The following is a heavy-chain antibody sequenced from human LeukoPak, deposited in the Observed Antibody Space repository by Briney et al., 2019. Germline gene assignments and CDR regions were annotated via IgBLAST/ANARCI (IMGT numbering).Heavy chain of an antibody. J-gene: IGHJ3*02. Sequence: ASVKVSCKVSGYTLTELPMHWVRQAPGKGLEWMGGFDPEDGETIYAQKFQGRVTMTEDTSTDTAYMELSSLRSEDTAVYYCATDHGQQLVQSGAFDIWGQGTMVTVSS. D-gene: IGHD6-13*01. CDR2: FDPEDGET. CDR3: ATDHGQQLVQSGAFDI. V-gene: IGHV1-24*01. CDR1: GYTLTELP.